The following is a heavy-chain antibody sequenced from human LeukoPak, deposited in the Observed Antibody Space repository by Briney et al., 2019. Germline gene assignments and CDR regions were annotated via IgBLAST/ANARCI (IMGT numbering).Heavy chain of an antibody. CDR1: GGSFSGYY. Sequence: PSETLSLTCAAYGGSFSGYYWSWIRQPPGKGLEWIGEINHSGSTNYNPSLKSRVTISVDTSKNQFSLKLSSVTAADTAVYYCARVRVEAWFLFGRQAAPAYFDYWGQGTLVTVSS. V-gene: IGHV4-34*01. CDR2: INHSGST. J-gene: IGHJ4*02. D-gene: IGHD3-16*01. CDR3: ARVRVEAWFLFGRQAAPAYFDY.